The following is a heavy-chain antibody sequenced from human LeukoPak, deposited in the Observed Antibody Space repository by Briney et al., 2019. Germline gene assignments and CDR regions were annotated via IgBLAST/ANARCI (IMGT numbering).Heavy chain of an antibody. V-gene: IGHV1-69*06. Sequence: SVKVSCKASGGTFSTDALAWVRQVPGQGPEWMGRIIPVFGTTNYAETFQGRVTITADISTSTAYMQLSSLRSEDTAVYYCAREAGIAITGTIWYFDIWGRGTLVTVSS. D-gene: IGHD1/OR15-1a*01. CDR3: AREAGIAITGTIWYFDI. CDR1: GGTFSTDA. J-gene: IGHJ2*01. CDR2: IIPVFGTT.